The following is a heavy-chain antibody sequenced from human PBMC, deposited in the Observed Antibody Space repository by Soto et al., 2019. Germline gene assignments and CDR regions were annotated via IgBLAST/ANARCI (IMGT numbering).Heavy chain of an antibody. V-gene: IGHV1-18*01. CDR1: VYRVTSYC. CDR3: ARDNGFGESDV. Sequence: ASAKVSCKAPVYRVTSYCISWPRQSTEQGLEWMGWISAYNGNTNYAQKLQGRVTMTTDTSTSTAYMELRSLRSDDTAVYYCARDNGFGESDVWGQGTTVTVSS. J-gene: IGHJ6*02. CDR2: ISAYNGNT. D-gene: IGHD3-10*01.